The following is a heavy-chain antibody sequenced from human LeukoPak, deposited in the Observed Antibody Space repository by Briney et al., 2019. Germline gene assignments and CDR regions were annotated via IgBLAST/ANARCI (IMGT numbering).Heavy chain of an antibody. V-gene: IGHV4-59*01. CDR2: IYYSGST. CDR3: ARGGYYYYGMDV. J-gene: IGHJ6*02. Sequence: PSETLSLTCTVSGGSISSYYWSWIRQPPGKGLEWIGYIYYSGSTNYNPSLESRVTISVDTSKNQFSLKLSSVTAADTAVYYCARGGYYYYGMDVWGQGTTVTVSS. CDR1: GGSISSYY.